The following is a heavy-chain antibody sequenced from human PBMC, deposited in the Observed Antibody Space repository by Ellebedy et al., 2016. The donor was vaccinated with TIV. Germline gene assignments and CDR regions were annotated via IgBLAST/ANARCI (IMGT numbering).Heavy chain of an antibody. D-gene: IGHD4-11*01. V-gene: IGHV4-39*07. J-gene: IGHJ6*03. CDR1: GVSMSSSRFY. CDR3: ARVGTELITVEEYYYYMDV. Sequence: SETLSLTCTVSGVSMSSSRFYWAWIRQPPGKGLEWIGEVNQSGRTNYHPSLKSRATISVDTSKNQISLRLTSVSAADTAVYYCARVGTELITVEEYYYYMDVWGKGTTVTVSS. CDR2: VNQSGRT.